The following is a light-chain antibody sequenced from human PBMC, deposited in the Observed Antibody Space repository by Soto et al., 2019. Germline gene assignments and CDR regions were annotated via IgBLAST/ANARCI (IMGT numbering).Light chain of an antibody. V-gene: IGLV1-40*01. Sequence: QSVLTQPPSVSGAPGQRVTISCTGSSSNIGAGYDVHWYQQLPGTAPKLLIHGNSNRPSGVPDRFSGSKSGTSASLAITGLQAEDEADYYCQSYDSSLSGSSVFGTGTRSPS. CDR1: SSNIGAGYD. J-gene: IGLJ1*01. CDR2: GNS. CDR3: QSYDSSLSGSSV.